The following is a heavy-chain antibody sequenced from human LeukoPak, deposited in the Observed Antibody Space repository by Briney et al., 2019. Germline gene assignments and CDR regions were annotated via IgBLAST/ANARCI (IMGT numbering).Heavy chain of an antibody. CDR1: GFTFSSYG. D-gene: IGHD1-26*01. J-gene: IGHJ4*02. CDR2: ISGSGGST. Sequence: GGSLRLSCAASGFTFSSYGMSWVRQAPGKGLEWVSAISGSGGSTYYADSVKGRFTISRDNSKNTLYLQMNSLRAEDTAVYYCAKDRKKEWEPTDFDYWGQGTLVTVSS. V-gene: IGHV3-23*01. CDR3: AKDRKKEWEPTDFDY.